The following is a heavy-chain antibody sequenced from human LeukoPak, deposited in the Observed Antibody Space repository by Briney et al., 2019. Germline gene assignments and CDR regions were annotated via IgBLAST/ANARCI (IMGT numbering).Heavy chain of an antibody. J-gene: IGHJ4*02. Sequence: PGGSLRLSCAASGFIFSSYSMNWVRQAPGKGLEWVSVIYSGGSTYYADSVKGRFTISRDNSKNTLYLQMNSLRAEDTAVYYCASNFYWGQGTLVTVSS. D-gene: IGHD5-24*01. CDR3: ASNFY. CDR1: GFIFSSYS. V-gene: IGHV3-53*01. CDR2: IYSGGST.